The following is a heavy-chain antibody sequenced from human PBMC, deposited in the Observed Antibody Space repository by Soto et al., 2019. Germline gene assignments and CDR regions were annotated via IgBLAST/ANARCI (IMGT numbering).Heavy chain of an antibody. Sequence: PSETLSLTCTVSGGSISSGGYYWSWIRQHPGRGLEWIGYIYYSGSTYYNPSLKIRVTISLDTSKNQFSLKLSSVTAADTAVYYCARHKSSYLPAPFDHWGQGTLVTVSS. CDR3: ARHKSSYLPAPFDH. CDR2: IYYSGST. CDR1: GGSISSGGYY. V-gene: IGHV4-31*03. J-gene: IGHJ4*02. D-gene: IGHD2-2*01.